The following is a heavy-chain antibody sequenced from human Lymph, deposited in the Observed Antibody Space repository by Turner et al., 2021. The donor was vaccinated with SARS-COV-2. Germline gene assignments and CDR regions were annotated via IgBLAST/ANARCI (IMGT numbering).Heavy chain of an antibody. CDR1: GYTLTELS. Sequence: QVQLVQSGAEVKKPGASVKVSCKDSGYTLTELSMHWVRQAHGKGLEWMGGFDCEDGATIYAQKFQGRVTMTEYTSIDTVYMELSSLRSEDTAVYYCAIDRKKWLVQTGDGMDVWGQGTTVTVSS. CDR2: FDCEDGAT. D-gene: IGHD6-19*01. CDR3: AIDRKKWLVQTGDGMDV. J-gene: IGHJ6*02. V-gene: IGHV1-24*01.